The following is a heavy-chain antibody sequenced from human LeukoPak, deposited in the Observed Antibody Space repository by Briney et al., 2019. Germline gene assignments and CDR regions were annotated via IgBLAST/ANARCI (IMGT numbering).Heavy chain of an antibody. CDR2: INHSGST. CDR3: ARSLRIPNWFDP. Sequence: SETLSLTCTVSGGSISSSSYYWSWIRQPPGKGLEWIGEINHSGSTNYNPSLKSRVTISVDTSKNQFSLKLSSVTAADTAVYYCARSLRIPNWFDPWGQGTLVTVSS. CDR1: GGSISSSSYY. D-gene: IGHD5-12*01. V-gene: IGHV4-39*07. J-gene: IGHJ5*02.